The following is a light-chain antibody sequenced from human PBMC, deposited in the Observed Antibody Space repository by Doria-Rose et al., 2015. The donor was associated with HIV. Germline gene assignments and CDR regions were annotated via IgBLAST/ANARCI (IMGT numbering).Light chain of an antibody. CDR2: DGS. J-gene: IGKJ1*01. V-gene: IGKV3-20*01. CDR3: HQYGTSWT. CDR1: QSFSSTY. Sequence: IVLTQSPGTLSLSPGARATLSCRASQSFSSTYLAWYQQQPGQAPSLLIYDGSTRVTGIPDRFSASRSGTDFTLTINRLEPEDFALYYCHQYGTSWTFGQGTKVEI.